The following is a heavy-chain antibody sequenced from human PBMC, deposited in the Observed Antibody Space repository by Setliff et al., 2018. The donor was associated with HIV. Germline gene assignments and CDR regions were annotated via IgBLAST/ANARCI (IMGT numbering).Heavy chain of an antibody. CDR2: IIPILGIA. D-gene: IGHD3-10*01. V-gene: IGHV1-69*02. J-gene: IGHJ3*02. Sequence: SVKVSCKASGGTFSSYTITWVRQAPGQGLEWMGRIIPILGIADYALKFQGRVSISADKSTSTAYMELSSLRSEDTAVFYCARAPSLVHDAFDIWGQGTMVTVS. CDR3: ARAPSLVHDAFDI. CDR1: GGTFSSYT.